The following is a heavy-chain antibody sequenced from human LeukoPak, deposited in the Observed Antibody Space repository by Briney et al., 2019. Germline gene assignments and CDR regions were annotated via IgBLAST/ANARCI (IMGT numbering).Heavy chain of an antibody. CDR2: IIPIFGTA. J-gene: IGHJ4*02. CDR1: GGTFSSYA. V-gene: IGHV1-69*13. CDR3: AITTASASIVVVTATPDY. D-gene: IGHD2-21*02. Sequence: GASVKVSCKASGGTFSSYAISWVRQAPGQGLEWMGGIIPIFGTANYAQKFQGRVTITADESTSTAYMELSSLRSEDTAVYYCAITTASASIVVVTATPDYWGQGTRVTVSS.